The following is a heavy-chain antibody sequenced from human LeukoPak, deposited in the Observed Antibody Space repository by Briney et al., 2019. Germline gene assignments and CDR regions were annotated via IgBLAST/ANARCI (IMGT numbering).Heavy chain of an antibody. CDR3: AKDGDPYCSSTSCYVFNYFDY. J-gene: IGHJ4*02. CDR2: ISYDGSNK. D-gene: IGHD2-2*01. Sequence: GGSLRLSCAASGFTFSSYGMHWVRQAPGKGLEWVAVISYDGSNKYYADSVKGRFTISRDNSKNTLYLQMNSLRAEDTAVYYCAKDGDPYCSSTSCYVFNYFDYWGQGTLVTVSS. CDR1: GFTFSSYG. V-gene: IGHV3-30*18.